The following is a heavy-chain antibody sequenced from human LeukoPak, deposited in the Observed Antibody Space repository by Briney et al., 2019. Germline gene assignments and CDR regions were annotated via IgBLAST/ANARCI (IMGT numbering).Heavy chain of an antibody. D-gene: IGHD3-3*01. CDR3: AREEALYDFWSGYYERYYFDY. V-gene: IGHV3-7*03. J-gene: IGHJ4*02. CDR2: IKQDGSEK. CDR1: GESFSGFY. Sequence: ETLSLTCAVYGESFSGFYWSWVRQAPGKGLEWVANIKQDGSEKYYVDSVKGRFTISRDNAKNSLYLQMNSLRAEDTAVYYCAREEALYDFWSGYYERYYFDYWGQGTLVTVSS.